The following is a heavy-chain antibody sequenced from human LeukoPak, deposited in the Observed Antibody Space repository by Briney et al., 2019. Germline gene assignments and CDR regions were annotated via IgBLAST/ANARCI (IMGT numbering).Heavy chain of an antibody. D-gene: IGHD4-17*01. CDR1: GGSISSSSYY. V-gene: IGHV4-39*01. Sequence: PSETLSLTCTVSGGSISSSSYYWGWIRQPPGKGLEWIGIIYYSGTTYYNPSLKSRVTISIAPPENQFSLKLSSVTAADTAVYYCARRRTAPVYYFDSWGQGTLVTVSS. J-gene: IGHJ4*02. CDR2: IYYSGTT. CDR3: ARRRTAPVYYFDS.